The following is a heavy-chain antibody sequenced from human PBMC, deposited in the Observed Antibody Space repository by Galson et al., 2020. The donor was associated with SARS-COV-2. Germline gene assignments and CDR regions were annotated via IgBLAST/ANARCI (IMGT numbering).Heavy chain of an antibody. CDR2: IYPSGSP. D-gene: IGHD3-22*01. CDR3: ARQGVNMIVLVTVPGWYFDL. Sequence: SETLSLTCAVSGYSISTTNYWGWVRQPPGKGLEWTGSIYPSGSPYYNPSLKSRVTISLDTSKNQFSLRLDSVTAADTALYYCARQGVNMIVLVTVPGWYFDLWGRGTLVTVSS. J-gene: IGHJ2*01. V-gene: IGHV4-38-2*01. CDR1: GYSISTTNY.